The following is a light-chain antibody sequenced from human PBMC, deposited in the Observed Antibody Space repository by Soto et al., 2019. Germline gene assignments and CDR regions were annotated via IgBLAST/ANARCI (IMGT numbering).Light chain of an antibody. CDR3: QQSYSPPLT. V-gene: IGKV1-39*01. CDR2: AAS. Sequence: QMTQSPASLSASVGDRVTITSRASRDISDYLNWFQHKPGRAPKLLIYAASVLHSGVPARFSGSGSESGTEYTLTISSLQPEDSATYYCQQSYSPPLTFGGGTRVEIK. J-gene: IGKJ4*01. CDR1: RDISDY.